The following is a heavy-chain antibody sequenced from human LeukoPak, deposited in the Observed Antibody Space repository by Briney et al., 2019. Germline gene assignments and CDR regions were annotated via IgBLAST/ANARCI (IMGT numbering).Heavy chain of an antibody. V-gene: IGHV3-33*01. CDR1: GFSFSTYV. Sequence: GGSLRLSCAASGFSFSTYVMHWVRQAPGKGLEWVAIIWYDGSNKYYADSVKGRFTSSSDNSKNTLYLQMNSLRAEDTAVYYCTRSYYGSGSYTYYYGMDVWGQGTTVAVSS. D-gene: IGHD3-10*01. J-gene: IGHJ6*02. CDR3: TRSYYGSGSYTYYYGMDV. CDR2: IWYDGSNK.